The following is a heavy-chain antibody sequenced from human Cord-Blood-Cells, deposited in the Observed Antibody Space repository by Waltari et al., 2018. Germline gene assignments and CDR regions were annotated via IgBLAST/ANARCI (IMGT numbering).Heavy chain of an antibody. V-gene: IGHV1-3*01. CDR2: INAGNVNT. CDR1: GYTFTSYA. Sequence: QVQLVQSGAEVKKPGASVKVSCKASGYTFTSYAMHWVRQAPGQRLELMGCINAGNVNTQYSQRFQGGVTITRDTSASTCYRERSSLRSEDTAVYYCARVGTDDILTGYYKGPNAFDIWGQGTMVTVSS. CDR3: ARVGTDDILTGYYKGPNAFDI. J-gene: IGHJ3*02. D-gene: IGHD3-9*01.